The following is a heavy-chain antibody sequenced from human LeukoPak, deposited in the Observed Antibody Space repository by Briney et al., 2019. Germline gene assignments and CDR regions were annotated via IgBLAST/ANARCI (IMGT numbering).Heavy chain of an antibody. Sequence: GRSLRLSCAASGSTFDDYAMHWVRQAPGKGLEWVSGISWNSGSIGYADSVKGRFTISRDNAKNSLYLQMNSLRAEDTAVYYCAKASRLLHGSGSYPGYFDYWGQGALVTVSS. CDR1: GSTFDDYA. J-gene: IGHJ4*02. D-gene: IGHD3-10*01. CDR3: AKASRLLHGSGSYPGYFDY. CDR2: ISWNSGSI. V-gene: IGHV3-9*01.